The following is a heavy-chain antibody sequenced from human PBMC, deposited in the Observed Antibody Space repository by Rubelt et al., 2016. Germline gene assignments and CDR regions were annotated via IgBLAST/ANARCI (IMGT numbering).Heavy chain of an antibody. J-gene: IGHJ4*02. V-gene: IGHV3-23*01. Sequence: GGSLRLSCAASGFSFSSYPMNWVRQVPGKGLEWVSSISGSGGSTYYADSVKGRFTISRDNSKNTLYLQMNSLRADDTAVYYCARPKYCGGGSCYFDYWGQGTLVTVSS. D-gene: IGHD2-15*01. CDR3: ARPKYCGGGSCYFDY. CDR2: ISGSGGST. CDR1: GFSFSSYP.